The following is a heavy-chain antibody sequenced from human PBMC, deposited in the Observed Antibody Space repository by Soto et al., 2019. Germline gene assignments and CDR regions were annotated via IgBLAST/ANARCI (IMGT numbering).Heavy chain of an antibody. D-gene: IGHD3-10*01. Sequence: ASVKVSCKASGYTLTSYGFSWVRQAPGQGLEWMGWISAYNGNTNYAQNLQGRVTMTTDTSTSTAYMELRSLRSDDTAVYYCARDLGYGSGSYYPDLWGQGTLVTVSS. J-gene: IGHJ5*02. CDR3: ARDLGYGSGSYYPDL. V-gene: IGHV1-18*04. CDR2: ISAYNGNT. CDR1: GYTLTSYG.